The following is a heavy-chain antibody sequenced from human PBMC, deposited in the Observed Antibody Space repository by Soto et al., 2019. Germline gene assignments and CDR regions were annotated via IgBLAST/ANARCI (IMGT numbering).Heavy chain of an antibody. J-gene: IGHJ5*02. CDR1: GGSISIGGYY. CDR3: ARVEAAAVLWFDP. D-gene: IGHD6-13*01. Sequence: SETLSFTCTVSGGSISIGGYYWSWIRQPPGKGLEWIGYIYFSGTTYYHPFLKNGVSISKNTSNNQFPQKVTLMTAADTAVYYCARVEAAAVLWFDPWGQGSLVTVSS. V-gene: IGHV4-30-4*01. CDR2: IYFSGTT.